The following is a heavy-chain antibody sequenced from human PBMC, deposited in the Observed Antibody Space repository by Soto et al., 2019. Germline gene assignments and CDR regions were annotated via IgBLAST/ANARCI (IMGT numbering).Heavy chain of an antibody. Sequence: QEQLVESGGGVVQPGTSLRLSCTASGFSFSTYAMYWVRQAPGKGLEWVAIISYDGSNAQDADSVKGRFTVARDNSKNTLYLPMHSLTAEDTAVYYCARDGGGFGELLLNSYDAFDLWGQGKLVTVSS. D-gene: IGHD3-10*01. J-gene: IGHJ3*01. CDR2: ISYDGSNA. CDR3: ARDGGGFGELLLNSYDAFDL. CDR1: GFSFSTYA. V-gene: IGHV3-30*04.